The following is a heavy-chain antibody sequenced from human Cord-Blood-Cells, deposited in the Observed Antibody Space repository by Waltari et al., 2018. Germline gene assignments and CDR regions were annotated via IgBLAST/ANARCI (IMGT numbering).Heavy chain of an antibody. CDR1: AGTFSSYA. Sequence: QVQLVQSGAEVKKPGSSVKVSCKASAGTFSSYAISWVRQAPGQGLEWMGRIIPIVSIANHAQKSHVRGTSTADKSTSTAYMERSSLRSEDTAVYYCASAIFGVVIDAFDIWGQGTMVTVSS. D-gene: IGHD3-3*01. J-gene: IGHJ3*02. CDR3: ASAIFGVVIDAFDI. V-gene: IGHV1-69*09. CDR2: IIPIVSIA.